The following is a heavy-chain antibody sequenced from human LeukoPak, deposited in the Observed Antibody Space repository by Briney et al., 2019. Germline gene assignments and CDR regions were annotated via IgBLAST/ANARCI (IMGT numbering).Heavy chain of an antibody. D-gene: IGHD3-9*01. CDR2: ISGSGGST. CDR3: ARAPFDILTGYFGFFDY. Sequence: GGSLRLSCAASGFTFSSYAMSWVRQAPGKGLEWVSGISGSGGSTYYADSVKGRFTISRDNSKNTLYVQMNSLRAEDTAVYYCARAPFDILTGYFGFFDYWGQGTLVTVSS. V-gene: IGHV3-23*01. CDR1: GFTFSSYA. J-gene: IGHJ4*02.